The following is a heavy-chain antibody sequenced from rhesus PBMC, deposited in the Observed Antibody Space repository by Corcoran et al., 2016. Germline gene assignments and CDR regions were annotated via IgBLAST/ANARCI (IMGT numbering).Heavy chain of an antibody. CDR2: VDPEDGEA. J-gene: IGHJ6*01. CDR1: GYAVTSLP. CDR3: ATRYYEDDYGYYYKGGIGLDS. D-gene: IGHD3-9*01. Sequence: EVQLVQSGADVKQPGAAMKIPCKASGYAVTSLPHHWVQQAPRTGLEWMGRVDPEDGEAIPERNFQDRVTITADTSTDTAYMELSSLRSEDTAVYYCATRYYEDDYGYYYKGGIGLDSWGQGVVVTVSS. V-gene: IGHV1-111*02.